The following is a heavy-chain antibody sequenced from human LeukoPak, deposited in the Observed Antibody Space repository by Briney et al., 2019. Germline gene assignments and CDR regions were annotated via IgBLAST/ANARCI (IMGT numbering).Heavy chain of an antibody. CDR1: GGSFSGYY. D-gene: IGHD6-19*01. CDR2: INHSGST. CDR3: ARAPIAVAGTGALFDY. Sequence: PSETLSLTCAVYGGSFSGYYWSWIRQPPGKGLEWIGEINHSGSTNYNPSLKSRVTISVDTSKNQFSLKLSSVTAADTAVHYCARAPIAVAGTGALFDYWGQGTLVTVSS. J-gene: IGHJ4*02. V-gene: IGHV4-34*01.